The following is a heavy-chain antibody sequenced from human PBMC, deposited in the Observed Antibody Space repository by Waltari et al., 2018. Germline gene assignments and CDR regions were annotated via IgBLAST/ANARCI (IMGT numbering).Heavy chain of an antibody. J-gene: IGHJ5*02. CDR2: VEPADRET. CDR1: GYTFTDYY. D-gene: IGHD4-4*01. CDR3: ATVLTTVPTYWFDP. Sequence: EVQLVQSGAEVKKPGATVKISCKASGYTFTDYYIHWVQQAPGKGLEWMGRVEPADRETIYAGKFQGRVTITADTSTDTAYMELSSLRSEDTAVYYCATVLTTVPTYWFDPWGQGTLVTVSS. V-gene: IGHV1-69-2*01.